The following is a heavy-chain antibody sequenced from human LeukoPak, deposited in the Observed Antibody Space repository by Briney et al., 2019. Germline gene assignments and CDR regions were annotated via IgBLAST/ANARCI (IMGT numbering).Heavy chain of an antibody. D-gene: IGHD6-13*01. CDR2: IIPIFGTA. Sequence: ASVKVSCKASGGTFSSYAISWVRQAPGQGLEWMGGIIPIFGTANYAQKFQGRVTITTDESTSTAYMELSSLRSEDTAVYYCARDSRSSWYRVCYYYYYMDVWGKGTTVTVSS. J-gene: IGHJ6*03. CDR3: ARDSRSSWYRVCYYYYYMDV. CDR1: GGTFSSYA. V-gene: IGHV1-69*05.